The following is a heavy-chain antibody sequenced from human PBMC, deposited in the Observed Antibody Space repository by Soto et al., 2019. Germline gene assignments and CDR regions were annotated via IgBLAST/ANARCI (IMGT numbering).Heavy chain of an antibody. Sequence: ASVKVSCKASAYTFTSYGILCVRQAPGQGIEWMGWISAYNGNTNYAQKLQGRVTMTTDTSKSTAYMELWSLRSDDTAVYYCARDSGYDFWSGYYNWFDPWGQGTLVTVSS. CDR3: ARDSGYDFWSGYYNWFDP. CDR2: ISAYNGNT. D-gene: IGHD3-3*01. CDR1: AYTFTSYG. J-gene: IGHJ5*02. V-gene: IGHV1-18*01.